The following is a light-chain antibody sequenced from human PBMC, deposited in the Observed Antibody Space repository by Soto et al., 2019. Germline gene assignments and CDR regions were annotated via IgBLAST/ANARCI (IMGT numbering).Light chain of an antibody. CDR2: EGS. J-gene: IGLJ1*01. CDR1: SSDVGSYNL. CDR3: CSYAGSSTHYV. V-gene: IGLV2-23*01. Sequence: SALTQPASVSGSPGQSITISCTGTSSDVGSYNLVSWYQQHPGKAPKLMIYEGSKRPSGVSNRFSGSKSGNTASLTISGLQAEDEAEYSCCSYAGSSTHYVFGTGTKVTVL.